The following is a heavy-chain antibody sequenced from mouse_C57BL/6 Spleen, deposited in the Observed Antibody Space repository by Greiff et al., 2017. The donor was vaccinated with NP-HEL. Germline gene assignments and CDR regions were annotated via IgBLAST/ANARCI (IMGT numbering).Heavy chain of an antibody. CDR1: GFNIKDYY. D-gene: IGHD2-3*01. CDR2: IDPEDGET. Sequence: VQLQQSGAELVKPGASVKLSCTASGFNIKDYYMHWVKQRTEQGLEWIGRIDPEDGETKYAPKVQGKATITADTSSNTAYLQLSSLTSEDTAVYDCAPDGYYSWFAYWGQGTLVTVSA. CDR3: APDGYYSWFAY. J-gene: IGHJ3*01. V-gene: IGHV14-2*01.